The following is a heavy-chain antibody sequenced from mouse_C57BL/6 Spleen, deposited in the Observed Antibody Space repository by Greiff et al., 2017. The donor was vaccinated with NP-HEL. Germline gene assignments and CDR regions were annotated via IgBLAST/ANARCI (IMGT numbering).Heavy chain of an antibody. CDR1: GFNIKDYY. V-gene: IGHV14-2*01. CDR3: ARNTNGNYWYFDV. D-gene: IGHD2-1*01. Sequence: EVQLQQSGAELVKPGASVKLSCTASGFNIKDYYMHWVKQRTEQGLEWIGRIDPEDGEPKYAPKFQGKATITADTSSNTAYLQLSSLTSEDTAVYYCARNTNGNYWYFDVWGTGTTVTVSS. CDR2: IDPEDGEP. J-gene: IGHJ1*03.